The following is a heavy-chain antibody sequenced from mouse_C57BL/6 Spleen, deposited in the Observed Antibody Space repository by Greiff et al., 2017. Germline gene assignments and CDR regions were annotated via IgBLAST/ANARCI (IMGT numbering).Heavy chain of an antibody. V-gene: IGHV1-82*01. J-gene: IGHJ4*01. D-gene: IGHD3-2*02. CDR2: IYPGDGGT. CDR1: GYAFSSSW. CDR3: ARDSSGHYAMDY. Sequence: VQLQQSGPELVKPGASVKISCKASGYAFSSSWMNWVKQRPGQGLEWIGRIYPGDGGTNYNGKFKGKATLTADKSSSTAYMQLSSLTSEDAAVYFCARDSSGHYAMDYWGQGTSVTVSS.